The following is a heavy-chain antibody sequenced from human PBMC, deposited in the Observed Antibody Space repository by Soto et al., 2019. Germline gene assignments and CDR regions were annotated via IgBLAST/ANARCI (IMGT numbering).Heavy chain of an antibody. D-gene: IGHD6-13*01. V-gene: IGHV4-30-4*01. Sequence: QVQLQESGPGLVKPSQTLSLTCTVSGGSISSGDYYWSWIRQPPGKGLEWIGYIYYSGSTYYNPSLKSRVTISVDTSKNQFSLKLSSVTAADTAVYYCARAPPYGSSSWYGFFSHTSYYYYGMDVWGQGTTVTVSS. CDR2: IYYSGST. CDR3: ARAPPYGSSSWYGFFSHTSYYYYGMDV. J-gene: IGHJ6*02. CDR1: GGSISSGDYY.